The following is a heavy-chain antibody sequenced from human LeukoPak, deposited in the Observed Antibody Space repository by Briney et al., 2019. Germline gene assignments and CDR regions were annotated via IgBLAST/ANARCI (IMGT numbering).Heavy chain of an antibody. D-gene: IGHD3-10*01. CDR2: IYPGDSDT. CDR3: ARLPKYGPLDY. V-gene: IGHV5-51*01. CDR1: AYSSTCYW. Sequence: GESLKISCNASAYSSTCYWISGVRHMPGQGMEWMGIIYPGDSDTRSSPSFQGQVTISADKSISTAYLEWSSLKAWDTARYYCARLPKYGPLDYWGQGTLVTVSS. J-gene: IGHJ4*02.